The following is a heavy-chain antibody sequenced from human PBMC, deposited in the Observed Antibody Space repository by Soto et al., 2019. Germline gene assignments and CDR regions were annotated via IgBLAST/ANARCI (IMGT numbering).Heavy chain of an antibody. CDR2: INHRGST. J-gene: IGHJ4*02. D-gene: IGHD2-15*01. V-gene: IGHV4-34*01. CDR3: ASQMCSGGSCYLSLTY. Sequence: QVQLQQWGAGLLKPSETLSLTCAVYGWSFSGYYWCWLRQPPGKGLEWICEINHRGSTNYNPSLNSRFTISVDTSKYQFSLKLSSGTAADTAVYYCASQMCSGGSCYLSLTYWGQGPLVTVSS. CDR1: GWSFSGYY.